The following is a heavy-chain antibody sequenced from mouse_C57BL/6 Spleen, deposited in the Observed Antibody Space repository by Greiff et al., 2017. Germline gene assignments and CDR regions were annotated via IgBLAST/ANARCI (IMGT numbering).Heavy chain of an antibody. J-gene: IGHJ3*01. CDR2: IRLKSDNYAT. CDR3: TKYDDPLAY. Sequence: EVMLVESGGGLVQPGGSMKLSCVASGFTFSNYWMNWVRQSPEKGLEWVAQIRLKSDNYATHYAESVKGKFTISRDDSKSSVYLQMNNLRAEDTGMYYCTKYDDPLAYWGQGTLVTVSA. CDR1: GFTFSNYW. D-gene: IGHD2-3*01. V-gene: IGHV6-3*01.